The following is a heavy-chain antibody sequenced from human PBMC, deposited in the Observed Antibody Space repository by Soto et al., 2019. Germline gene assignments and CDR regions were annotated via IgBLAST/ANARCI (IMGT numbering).Heavy chain of an antibody. J-gene: IGHJ4*02. D-gene: IGHD2-21*01. CDR1: GYTCTCHA. CDR3: AREVWDY. CDR2: INAGNGNR. V-gene: IGHV1-3*01. Sequence: ASAKVSCHASGYTCTCHAMHWVRQAPGQRLEWMGWINAGNGNRKYSQKFQGRVTITRDTSASTAYMELSSLRSEDTAVYYCAREVWDYWGQGTLVTVSS.